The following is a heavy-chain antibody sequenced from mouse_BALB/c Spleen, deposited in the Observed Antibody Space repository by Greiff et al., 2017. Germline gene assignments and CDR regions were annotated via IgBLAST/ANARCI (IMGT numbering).Heavy chain of an antibody. V-gene: IGHV5-17*02. CDR2: ISSGSSTI. D-gene: IGHD1-2*01. J-gene: IGHJ2*01. Sequence: EVQRVESGGGLVQPGGSRKLSCAASGFTFSSFGMHWVRQAPEKGLEWVAYISSGSSTIYYADTVKGRFTISRDNPKNTLFLQMTSLRSEDTAMYYCARIHYYGYNYFDYWGQGTTLTVSS. CDR1: GFTFSSFG. CDR3: ARIHYYGYNYFDY.